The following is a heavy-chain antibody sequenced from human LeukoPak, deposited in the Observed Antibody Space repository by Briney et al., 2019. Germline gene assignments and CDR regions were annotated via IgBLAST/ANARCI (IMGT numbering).Heavy chain of an antibody. CDR1: GYTFTSYG. Sequence: GASVKVSCKASGYTFTSYGISWVRQAPGQGLEWMGWISSYNGNTNYAQKLQGRVTMTTDTSTNTAYMELRSLRSDDTAVYYCARDEAYFGSGSYSPFDYWGQGTLVTVSS. D-gene: IGHD3-10*01. CDR3: ARDEAYFGSGSYSPFDY. V-gene: IGHV1-18*01. CDR2: ISSYNGNT. J-gene: IGHJ4*02.